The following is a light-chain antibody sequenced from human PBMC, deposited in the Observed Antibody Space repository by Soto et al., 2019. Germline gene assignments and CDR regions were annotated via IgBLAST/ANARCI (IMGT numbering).Light chain of an antibody. J-gene: IGLJ1*01. CDR3: SSYTTSAPYV. Sequence: QSVLTQPASVSGSPGQSITISCTGTSSDVGAYNFVSWYQHHPGRAPTLIIYEVTIRPSGVSNRFSGSKSGNTASLTISGLQAEDEADYYCSSYTTSAPYVFGSGTKVTVL. CDR2: EVT. CDR1: SSDVGAYNF. V-gene: IGLV2-14*01.